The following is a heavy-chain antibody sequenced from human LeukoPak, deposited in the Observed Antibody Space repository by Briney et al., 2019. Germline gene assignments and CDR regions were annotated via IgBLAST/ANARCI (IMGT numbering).Heavy chain of an antibody. J-gene: IGHJ4*02. CDR1: GYTFTSYD. CDR3: AITASGGNYYDSSGYFDY. D-gene: IGHD3-22*01. Sequence: ASVKVSCKASGYTFTSYDINWVRQATGQGLEWMGWMNPNSGNTGYAQKFQGRVTMTRNTSISTAYMELSSLRSEDTAVYYCAITASGGNYYDSSGYFDYWGQGTLSPSPQ. V-gene: IGHV1-8*01. CDR2: MNPNSGNT.